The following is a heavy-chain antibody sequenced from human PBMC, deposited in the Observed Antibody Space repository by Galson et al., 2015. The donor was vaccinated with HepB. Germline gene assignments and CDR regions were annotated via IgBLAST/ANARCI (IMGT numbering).Heavy chain of an antibody. D-gene: IGHD6-19*01. CDR1: GFTFSSYA. V-gene: IGHV3-30*04. CDR3: ARDSILYSSGSYYYGMDV. J-gene: IGHJ6*02. Sequence: SLRLSCAASGFTFSSYAMHWVRQAPGKRLEWVAVISYDGSNKYYADSVKGRFTISRDNSKNTLYLQMNSLRAEDTAVYYCARDSILYSSGSYYYGMDVWGQGTTVTVSS. CDR2: ISYDGSNK.